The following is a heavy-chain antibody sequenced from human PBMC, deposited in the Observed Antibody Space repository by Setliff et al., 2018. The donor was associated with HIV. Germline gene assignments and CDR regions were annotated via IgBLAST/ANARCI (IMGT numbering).Heavy chain of an antibody. CDR3: ARSSYQQVDQKWVNWFDP. CDR2: INPNSGVT. D-gene: IGHD3-16*02. Sequence: ASVKVSCKTSGYTFTDYYIHWVRQAPGQGLEWMGRINPNSGVTNYTQKFQGRVAMTRDTSINAVYMELSRLTFGDTAVYYCARSSYQQVDQKWVNWFDPWGQGTLVTSPQ. V-gene: IGHV1-2*06. J-gene: IGHJ5*02. CDR1: GYTFTDYY.